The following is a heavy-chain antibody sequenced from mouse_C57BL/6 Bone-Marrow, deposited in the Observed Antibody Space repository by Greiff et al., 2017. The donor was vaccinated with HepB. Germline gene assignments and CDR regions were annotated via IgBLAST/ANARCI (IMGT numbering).Heavy chain of an antibody. Sequence: QVHVKQPGAELVKPGASVKMSCKASGYTFTSYWITWVKQRPGQGLEWIGDIYPGSGSTNYNEKFKSKATLTVDTSSSTAYMQLSSLTSEDSAVYYCAREVGRKDWYFDVWGTGTTVTVSS. CDR3: AREVGRKDWYFDV. J-gene: IGHJ1*03. V-gene: IGHV1-55*01. CDR2: IYPGSGST. CDR1: GYTFTSYW. D-gene: IGHD4-1*01.